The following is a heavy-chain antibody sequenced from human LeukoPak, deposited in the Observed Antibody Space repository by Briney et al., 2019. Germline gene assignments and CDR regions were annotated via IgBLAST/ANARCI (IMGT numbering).Heavy chain of an antibody. D-gene: IGHD3-16*02. V-gene: IGHV3-30*02. CDR3: AKADEYYDYVWRSYRPHKFDY. CDR2: IRYDGSNK. J-gene: IGHJ4*02. Sequence: GGSLRLSCAASGFTFSSYGMHWVRQAPGKGLEWVAFIRYDGSNKYYADSVKGRFTISRDNSKNTLYLQMNSLRAEDTAEYYCAKADEYYDYVWRSYRPHKFDYWGQGTLVTVSS. CDR1: GFTFSSYG.